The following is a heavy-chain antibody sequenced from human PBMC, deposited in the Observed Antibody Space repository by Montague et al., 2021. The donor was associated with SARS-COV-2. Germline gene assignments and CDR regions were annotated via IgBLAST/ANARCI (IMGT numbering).Heavy chain of an antibody. CDR1: GGSISYGGYF. J-gene: IGHJ6*02. V-gene: IGHV4-31*03. CDR3: ARGPGGIDV. CDR2: IDKSGTT. Sequence: TLSLTCTVSGGSISYGGYFWNWIRQHPGKGLEWFGYIDKSGTTQYKPSLKSRVNLSVDTTKNQFSLDLRSATAADAALYYCARGPGGIDVWGQGTTVIVSS. D-gene: IGHD3-16*01.